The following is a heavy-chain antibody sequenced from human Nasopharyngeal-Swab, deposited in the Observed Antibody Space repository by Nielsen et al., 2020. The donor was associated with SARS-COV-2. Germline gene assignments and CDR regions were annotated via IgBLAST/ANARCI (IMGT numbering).Heavy chain of an antibody. Sequence: SGPTLVKPTQTVTLTCTFSGFSLSTSGVGVGGSRQPPGKALEWLALIYWDDDKRYSPSLKSRLTITKDTSKNQVVLTMTNMDPVDTATYYCAHLTTYGFHWGQGTLVTVSS. J-gene: IGHJ4*02. V-gene: IGHV2-5*02. CDR2: IYWDDDK. CDR1: GFSLSTSGVG. D-gene: IGHD4/OR15-4a*01. CDR3: AHLTTYGFH.